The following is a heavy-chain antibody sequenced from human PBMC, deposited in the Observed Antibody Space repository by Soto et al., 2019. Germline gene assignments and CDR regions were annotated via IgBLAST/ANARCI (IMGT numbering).Heavy chain of an antibody. CDR1: GFTFTSYG. J-gene: IGHJ6*02. CDR2: IWYDGSNK. D-gene: IGHD4-17*01. V-gene: IGHV3-33*01. CDR3: ARDQGYGDYRTTDV. Sequence: QVQLVESGGGVVQPGRSLRLSCAASGFTFTSYGMHWVRQAPGRGLEWVAIIWYDGSNKYYADSVKGRFTISRDNSKKTLYLQMNSLRAEDTAVYYCARDQGYGDYRTTDVWGQGTTVTISS.